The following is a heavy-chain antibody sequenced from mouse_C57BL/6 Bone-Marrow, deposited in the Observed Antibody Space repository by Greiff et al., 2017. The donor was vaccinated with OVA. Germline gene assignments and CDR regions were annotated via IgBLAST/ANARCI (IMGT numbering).Heavy chain of an antibody. J-gene: IGHJ4*01. CDR3: AREEPYYSYLYAMDY. D-gene: IGHD2-12*01. V-gene: IGHV1-52*01. CDR1: GYTFTSYW. Sequence: QVQLQQPGAELVRPGSSVKLSCKASGYTFTSYWMHWVKQRPIQGLEWIGNIDPSDSETHYNQKFKDKATLTVDTSSSTAYMQLSSLTSEDSAVYYCAREEPYYSYLYAMDYWGHGTSVTVSS. CDR2: IDPSDSET.